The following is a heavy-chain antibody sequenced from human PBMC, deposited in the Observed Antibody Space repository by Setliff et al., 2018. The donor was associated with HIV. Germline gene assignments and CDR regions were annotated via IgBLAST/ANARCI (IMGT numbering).Heavy chain of an antibody. CDR1: GFTFSSYS. D-gene: IGHD2-15*01. CDR3: ARVDCSGGTCYSANYYYYYAMDV. Sequence: GGSLRLSCAASGFTFSSYSMNWVRQAPGKGLEWVSSISSTNNYIYYADSVKGRFTISRDNAKNSLYLQMNSLRAEDTAVYYCARVDCSGGTCYSANYYYYYAMDVWGQGTTVTVS. CDR2: ISSTNNYI. J-gene: IGHJ6*02. V-gene: IGHV3-21*01.